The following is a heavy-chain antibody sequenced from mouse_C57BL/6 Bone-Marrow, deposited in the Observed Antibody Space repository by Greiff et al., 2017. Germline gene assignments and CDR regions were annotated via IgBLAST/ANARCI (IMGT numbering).Heavy chain of an antibody. CDR1: GFTFSSYG. D-gene: IGHD3-2*02. CDR2: ISSGGSYT. J-gene: IGHJ4*01. Sequence: DVHLVESGGDLVKPGGSLKLSCAASGFTFSSYGMSWVRQTPDKRLEWVATISSGGSYTYYPDSVKGRFTISRDNAKNTLYLQMSSLKSEDTAMYYCARGDSSGYCYAMDYWGQGTSVTVSS. CDR3: ARGDSSGYCYAMDY. V-gene: IGHV5-6*01.